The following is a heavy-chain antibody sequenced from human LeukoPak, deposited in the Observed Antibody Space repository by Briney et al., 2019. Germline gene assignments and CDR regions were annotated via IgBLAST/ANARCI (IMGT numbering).Heavy chain of an antibody. J-gene: IGHJ4*02. Sequence: ASVKVSCKASGYTFTGYYMHWVRQAPGQGLEWMGWINPNSGGTNYAQKFQDRVTMTRDTSISTAYMELSGLRSDDTAVFYCARELGSGYYRYFDYWGQGTLVTVSS. CDR3: ARELGSGYYRYFDY. V-gene: IGHV1-2*02. CDR1: GYTFTGYY. CDR2: INPNSGGT. D-gene: IGHD3-22*01.